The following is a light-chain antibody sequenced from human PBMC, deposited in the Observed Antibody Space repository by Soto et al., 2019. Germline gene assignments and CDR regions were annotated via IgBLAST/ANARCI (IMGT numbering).Light chain of an antibody. CDR1: QDIRNF. Sequence: DIQMTQSPPSLSASVGDRVTITCRASQDIRNFVAWYQQKRGKAPKPLIYAASTLQSGVPSRFSGSGSGTDFTLTINSLQPEDVATYSCQKYSSVPVFGPGTKVEI. CDR2: AAS. CDR3: QKYSSVPV. V-gene: IGKV1-27*01. J-gene: IGKJ3*01.